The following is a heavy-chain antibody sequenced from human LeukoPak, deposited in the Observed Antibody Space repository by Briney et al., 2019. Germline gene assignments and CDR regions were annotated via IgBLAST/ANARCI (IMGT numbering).Heavy chain of an antibody. V-gene: IGHV4-59*08. CDR1: GGSLSTYY. D-gene: IGHD2-15*01. Sequence: SETLSLTCTVSGGSLSTYYWSWIRQPPGKTLEWIGYVYNSGSTNYNPSPKSRVTISVDTSKKQLSLKLTSVTAADTAVYYCARQTTRFCSGGTCYSNFAFDMWGQGTMVIVSS. CDR2: VYNSGST. J-gene: IGHJ3*02. CDR3: ARQTTRFCSGGTCYSNFAFDM.